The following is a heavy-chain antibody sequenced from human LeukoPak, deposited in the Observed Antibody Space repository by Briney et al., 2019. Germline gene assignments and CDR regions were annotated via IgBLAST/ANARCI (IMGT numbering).Heavy chain of an antibody. Sequence: GGSLRLSCAASGFTFSRFWMPWVRQAPGKGLEYVANINGDGREKYYVASVKGRFTISRDDVRNSLFLQMSSLRVEDTAVYYCARDNSTEKGQQLANWGQGTRVTVST. J-gene: IGHJ4*02. CDR1: GFTFSRFW. D-gene: IGHD6-13*01. V-gene: IGHV3-7*04. CDR2: INGDGREK. CDR3: ARDNSTEKGQQLAN.